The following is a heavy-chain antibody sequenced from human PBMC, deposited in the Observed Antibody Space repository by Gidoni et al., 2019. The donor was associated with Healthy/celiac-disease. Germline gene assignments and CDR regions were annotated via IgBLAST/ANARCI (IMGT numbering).Heavy chain of an antibody. J-gene: IGHJ4*02. Sequence: QLQLQESGPGLVKPSETLSLTCPVSGGSISSSSYYWGWIRQPPGKGLEWIERIYYSGNTYYNPSLKSRVTISVDTSKNQFSLKLSSVTAADTAVYYCARTVTTFFFDYWGQGTLVTVSS. CDR1: GGSISSSSYY. CDR2: IYYSGNT. CDR3: ARTVTTFFFDY. D-gene: IGHD4-17*01. V-gene: IGHV4-39*01.